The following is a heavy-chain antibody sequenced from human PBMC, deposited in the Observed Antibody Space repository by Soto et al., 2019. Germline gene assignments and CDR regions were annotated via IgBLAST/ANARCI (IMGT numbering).Heavy chain of an antibody. D-gene: IGHD2-2*01. V-gene: IGHV3-23*01. Sequence: EVQLLESGGSLVQPGGSVRLSCAASGFTFSSYAKSWVRQAPGKGLEWVSAISGSGGSTYYADSVKGRFTISRDNSKNTLYLQMNSLRAEDTAVYYCAKDSNPNYCSSTSCYGYNWFDPGAREPWSPSPQ. CDR1: GFTFSSYA. CDR2: ISGSGGST. CDR3: AKDSNPNYCSSTSCYGYNWFDP. J-gene: IGHJ5*02.